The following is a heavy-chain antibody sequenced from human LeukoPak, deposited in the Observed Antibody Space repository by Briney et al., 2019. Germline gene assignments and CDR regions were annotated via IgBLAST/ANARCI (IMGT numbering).Heavy chain of an antibody. CDR1: GVSFSGYH. J-gene: IGHJ4*02. V-gene: IGHV4-34*01. CDR3: ARDPITEPNIAYYSDF. CDR2: INDRGHT. D-gene: IGHD3-16*01. Sequence: PSETLSLTCAVNGVSFSGYHWNWIRQFPGKGLEWIGEINDRGHTNYNPSLESRVTISVDSSKKQFSLKLSSVTAADTAVYYCARDPITEPNIAYYSDFWGQGTLVTVSS.